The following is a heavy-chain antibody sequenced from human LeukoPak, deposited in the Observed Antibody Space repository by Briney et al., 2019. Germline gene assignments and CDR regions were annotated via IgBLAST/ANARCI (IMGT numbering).Heavy chain of an antibody. CDR2: ITSTGGYI. J-gene: IGHJ4*02. CDR1: GFTFSSYG. D-gene: IGHD2-15*01. CDR3: ARSYCSGGSCYEDY. V-gene: IGHV3-21*01. Sequence: GGSLRLSCAASGFTFSSYGMNWVRQAPGKGLEWVSSITSTGGYIYYADSVKGRFTISRDNAKNSLYLQMNSLRAEDTAVYYCARSYCSGGSCYEDYWGRGTLVTVSS.